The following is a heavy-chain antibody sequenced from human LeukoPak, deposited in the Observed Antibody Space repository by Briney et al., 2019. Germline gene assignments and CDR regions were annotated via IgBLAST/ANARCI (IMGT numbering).Heavy chain of an antibody. CDR3: ARAPEVVVITDPNDAFDI. J-gene: IGHJ3*02. Sequence: GGSLRLSCAASGFTFSWYWMSWVRQAPGKGLEWVANIKQDGSEKYYVDSVKGRFTISRDNAKNSLYLLMNSLRADDTAEYYCARAPEVVVITDPNDAFDIWGQGTMVTVSS. CDR2: IKQDGSEK. CDR1: GFTFSWYW. D-gene: IGHD3-22*01. V-gene: IGHV3-7*03.